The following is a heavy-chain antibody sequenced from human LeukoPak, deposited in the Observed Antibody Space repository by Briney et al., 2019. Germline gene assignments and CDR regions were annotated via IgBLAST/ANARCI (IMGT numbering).Heavy chain of an antibody. CDR3: ARQGGGFWYFGL. V-gene: IGHV4-59*08. CDR1: GGSTSSYY. J-gene: IGHJ2*01. Sequence: SETLSLTCTVSGGSTSSYYWSWIRQPPGKGLEWIGYIYYSGSTNYNPSLKSRVTISVDTSKNQFSLKLSSVTAADTAVYYCARQGGGFWYFGLWGRGTLVTVSS. D-gene: IGHD6-25*01. CDR2: IYYSGST.